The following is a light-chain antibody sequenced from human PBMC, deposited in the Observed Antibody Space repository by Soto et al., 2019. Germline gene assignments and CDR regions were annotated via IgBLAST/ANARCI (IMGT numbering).Light chain of an antibody. CDR2: KAS. Sequence: DIQMTQSPSTLSASVGDRVTITCRASQSISSWLAWYQQKPGKAPKLLIYKASSLESGVPSRFSGSGSGTEFTLTISSLQPDDFATYYRQQYNSYAFTFGGGTKVDIK. CDR3: QQYNSYAFT. V-gene: IGKV1-5*03. J-gene: IGKJ4*01. CDR1: QSISSW.